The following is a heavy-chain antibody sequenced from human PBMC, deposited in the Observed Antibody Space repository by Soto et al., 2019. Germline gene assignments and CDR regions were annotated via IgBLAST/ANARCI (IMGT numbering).Heavy chain of an antibody. Sequence: SETLSLTCTVSGGSISSGGYYWSWIRQHPGKGLEWIGYIYYSGSTYYNPSLKSRVTISVDTSKNQFSLKLSSVTAADTAVYYCARDHYYGSGSYYRYFDYWGQGTLVTVSS. CDR2: IYYSGST. CDR3: ARDHYYGSGSYYRYFDY. J-gene: IGHJ4*02. D-gene: IGHD3-10*01. CDR1: GGSISSGGYY. V-gene: IGHV4-31*03.